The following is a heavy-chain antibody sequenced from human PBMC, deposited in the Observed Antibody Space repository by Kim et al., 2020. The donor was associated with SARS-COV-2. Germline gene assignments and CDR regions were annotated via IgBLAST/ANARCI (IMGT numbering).Heavy chain of an antibody. CDR2: ISGSGGST. CDR3: AKDGSGPAGGMDV. Sequence: GGSLRLSCAASGFAFSSYVMSWVRQAPGKGLVWVSTISGSGGSTYYADSVKGRFTISRDNSKNTLYLQMNSLRAEDTAVYYCAKDGSGPAGGMDVWGQGTTVTVSS. V-gene: IGHV3-23*01. J-gene: IGHJ6*02. D-gene: IGHD2-2*01. CDR1: GFAFSSYV.